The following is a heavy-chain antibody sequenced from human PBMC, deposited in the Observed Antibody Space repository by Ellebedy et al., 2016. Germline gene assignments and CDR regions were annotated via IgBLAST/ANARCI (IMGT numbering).Heavy chain of an antibody. Sequence: GGSLRLXCAASGFTFSSYAMSWVRQAPGKGLEWVSAISGSGGSTYYADSVKGRFTISRDNSKNTLYLQMNSLRAEDTAVYYCAKELERQIRLYYHYMDVWGKGTTVTVSS. CDR3: AKELERQIRLYYHYMDV. V-gene: IGHV3-23*01. CDR1: GFTFSSYA. J-gene: IGHJ6*03. D-gene: IGHD1-1*01. CDR2: ISGSGGST.